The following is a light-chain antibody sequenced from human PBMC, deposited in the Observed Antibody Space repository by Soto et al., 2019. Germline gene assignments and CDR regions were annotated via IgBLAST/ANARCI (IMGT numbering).Light chain of an antibody. CDR2: DAS. V-gene: IGKV3-11*01. J-gene: IGKJ5*01. CDR3: QQRRNRPIT. Sequence: EIVLTQSPVTLSLSPGERATLSCRASQNVIKYLAWYQQKPGQAPRLLIYDASNRATGIPARFSASGSGTDFTLTIASLEPEDFAIYYCQQRRNRPITFDQGTRLEIK. CDR1: QNVIKY.